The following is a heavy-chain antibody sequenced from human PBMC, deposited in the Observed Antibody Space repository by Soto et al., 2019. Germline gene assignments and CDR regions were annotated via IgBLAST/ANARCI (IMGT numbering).Heavy chain of an antibody. V-gene: IGHV1-46*01. D-gene: IGHD6-13*01. J-gene: IGHJ4*02. CDR1: GYTFTSYY. CDR3: ARDAGGRQQLVHFDY. Sequence: QVQLVQSGAEVKKPGASVKVSCKASGYTFTSYYMHWVRQAPGQGLEWMGIINPSGGSTSYAQKFQGRVTMTRDTSTSTVYMELSSLRSEATAVYYCARDAGGRQQLVHFDYWGQGTLVTVSS. CDR2: INPSGGST.